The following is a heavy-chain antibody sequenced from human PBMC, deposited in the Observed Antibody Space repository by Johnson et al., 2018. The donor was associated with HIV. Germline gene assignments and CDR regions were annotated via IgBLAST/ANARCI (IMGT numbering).Heavy chain of an antibody. CDR2: INWNGGRT. J-gene: IGHJ3*02. CDR1: GFTFDDYA. V-gene: IGHV3-20*04. CDR3: ARGRDYYDSSGGQDAFDI. D-gene: IGHD3-22*01. Sequence: VQLVESGGSVIRPGGSLRLSCAASGFTFDDYAMSWVRQAPGKGLEWVSGINWNGGRTGYADSVKGRFTIYRDNAKNSLYLQMNSLRAEDTALYYCARGRDYYDSSGGQDAFDIWGQGTMVTVSS.